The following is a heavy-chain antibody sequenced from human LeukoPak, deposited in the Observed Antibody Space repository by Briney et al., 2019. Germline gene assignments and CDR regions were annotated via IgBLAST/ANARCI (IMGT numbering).Heavy chain of an antibody. J-gene: IGHJ3*02. V-gene: IGHV3-48*04. CDR1: GFAFSSYS. CDR2: IDSSSGAI. Sequence: GGSLRLSCAASGFAFSSYSMNWVRQAPGKGLEWISYIDSSSGAIYYADSVKGRFPVSRDNAKNSLYLQMNSLRVEDTAVYYCAGEHPGSDAFDIWGQGTTVTVSS. CDR3: AGEHPGSDAFDI.